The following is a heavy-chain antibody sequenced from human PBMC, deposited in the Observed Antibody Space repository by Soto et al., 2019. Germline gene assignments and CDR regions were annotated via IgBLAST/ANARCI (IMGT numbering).Heavy chain of an antibody. D-gene: IGHD6-19*01. J-gene: IGHJ4*02. CDR3: ARDIAVGGRAFDY. V-gene: IGHV1-46*03. Sequence: RFQGRVTMTRDTYTSTVYMDLSSLRSEDTAVYYCARDIAVGGRAFDYWGQGTMVTVSS.